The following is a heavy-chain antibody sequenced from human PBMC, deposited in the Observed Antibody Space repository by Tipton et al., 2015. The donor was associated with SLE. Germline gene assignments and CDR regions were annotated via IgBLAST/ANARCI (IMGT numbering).Heavy chain of an antibody. CDR2: IHRRGST. CDR1: GDSVSSDKW. J-gene: IGHJ4*02. V-gene: IGHV4-4*02. D-gene: IGHD3-22*01. Sequence: TLSLTCDVSGDSVSSDKWWSWVRQSPGKGLEWIGEIHRRGSTNYNPSVKSRVTISLDRSKNQISLRLSSVTAADTAVYYCAGDSSGSYYDRGGYYQLANRHFDLWGRGILVSVSS. CDR3: AGDSSGSYYDRGGYYQLANRHFDL.